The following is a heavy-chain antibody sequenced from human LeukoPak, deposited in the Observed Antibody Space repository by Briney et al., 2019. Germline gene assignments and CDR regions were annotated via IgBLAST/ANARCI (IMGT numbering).Heavy chain of an antibody. CDR2: INHSEST. CDR1: GGSFSAYY. CDR3: ARRPLRFGEDYFDD. V-gene: IGHV4-34*01. J-gene: IGHJ4*02. D-gene: IGHD3-10*01. Sequence: PSETLSLTCAVYGGSFSAYYWSWIRQAPGKGLEWIGEINHSESTNYNPSLKSRVTISLDTSKKQFSLKLRSVTAADTAVYYRARRPLRFGEDYFDDWGQGTLVTVSS.